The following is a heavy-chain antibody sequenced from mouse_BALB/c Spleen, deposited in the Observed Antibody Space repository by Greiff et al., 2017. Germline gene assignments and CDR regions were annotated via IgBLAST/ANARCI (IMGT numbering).Heavy chain of an antibody. V-gene: IGHV14-3*02. J-gene: IGHJ4*01. CDR3: ALTVVAYYDAMDY. CDR2: IDPANGNT. D-gene: IGHD1-1*01. Sequence: EVQLQQSGAELVKPGASVKLSCTASGFNIKDTYMHWVKQRPEQGLEWIGRIDPANGNTKYDPKFQGKATITADTSSNTAYLQLSSLTSEDTAVYYCALTVVAYYDAMDYWGQGTSVTVSS. CDR1: GFNIKDTY.